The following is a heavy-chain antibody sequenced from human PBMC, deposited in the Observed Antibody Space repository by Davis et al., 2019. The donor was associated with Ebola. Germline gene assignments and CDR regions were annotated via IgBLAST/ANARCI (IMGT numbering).Heavy chain of an antibody. V-gene: IGHV3-9*01. CDR2: ISWNSGSI. CDR1: GFTFDDYA. Sequence: PGGSLRLSCAASGFTFDDYAMYWVRQAPGKGLEWVSGISWNSGSIGYADSVKGRFTISRDNAKNSLYLQMNSLRAEDTALYYCAKSSGRSYYYYYGMDVWGQGTTVTVSS. D-gene: IGHD1-26*01. CDR3: AKSSGRSYYYYYGMDV. J-gene: IGHJ6*02.